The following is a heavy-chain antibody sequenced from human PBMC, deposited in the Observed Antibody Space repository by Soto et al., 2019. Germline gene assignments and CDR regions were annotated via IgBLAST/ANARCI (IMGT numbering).Heavy chain of an antibody. J-gene: IGHJ4*02. Sequence: EVQLVESGGGLVQPGGSLRLSCAASGFTFSSYSMNWVRQAPGKGLEWVSYISSSSSTIYYADSVKGRFTISRDNAKNSLHLPMNSLRAEDKAVYYCARGFTMVRGVIILNDYWGQGTLVNVSS. CDR3: ARGFTMVRGVIILNDY. D-gene: IGHD3-10*01. CDR2: ISSSSSTI. CDR1: GFTFSSYS. V-gene: IGHV3-48*01.